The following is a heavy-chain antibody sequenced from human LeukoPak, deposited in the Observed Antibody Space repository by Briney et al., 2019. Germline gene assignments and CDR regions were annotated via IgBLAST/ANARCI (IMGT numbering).Heavy chain of an antibody. Sequence: GGSLRLSCAASGFTFSSYSINWVRQAPGKGLEWVSSISSSSSYIYYADSVKGRFTISRDNSKNTLYLQMNSLRPEDTAVYYCARDWSYPPADAFDIWGQGTMVTVSS. CDR2: ISSSSSYI. J-gene: IGHJ3*02. V-gene: IGHV3-21*04. CDR1: GFTFSSYS. CDR3: ARDWSYPPADAFDI. D-gene: IGHD1-26*01.